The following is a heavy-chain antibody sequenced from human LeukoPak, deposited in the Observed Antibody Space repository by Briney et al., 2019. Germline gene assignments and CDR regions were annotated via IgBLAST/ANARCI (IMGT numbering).Heavy chain of an antibody. J-gene: IGHJ4*02. Sequence: SETLSLACSVSGGSISSGSYYWGWIRQPPGKWLEWIGSIYHSGSTYDNPSRKSRGTIFVDTVRKQLCLKLICVTTADSAVYYCARRTGYLQYFDYWGQGRLVTVSS. V-gene: IGHV4-39*01. CDR3: ARRTGYLQYFDY. CDR2: IYHSGST. D-gene: IGHD3/OR15-3a*01. CDR1: GGSISSGSYY.